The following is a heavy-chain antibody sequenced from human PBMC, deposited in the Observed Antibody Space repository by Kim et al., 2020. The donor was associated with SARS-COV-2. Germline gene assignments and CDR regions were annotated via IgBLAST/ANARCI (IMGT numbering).Heavy chain of an antibody. CDR3: ARGKPSLITIFGVVSNADY. CDR1: GGSFSGYY. D-gene: IGHD3-3*01. Sequence: SETLSLTCAVYGGSFSGYYWSWIRQPPGKGLEWIGEINHSGSTNYNPSLKSRVTISVDTSKNQFSLKLSSVTAADTAVYYCARGKPSLITIFGVVSNADYWGQGTLVTVSS. J-gene: IGHJ4*02. V-gene: IGHV4-34*01. CDR2: INHSGST.